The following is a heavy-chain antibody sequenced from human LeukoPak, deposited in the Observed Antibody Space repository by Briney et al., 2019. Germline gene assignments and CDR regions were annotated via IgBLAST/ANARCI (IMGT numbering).Heavy chain of an antibody. CDR3: AKMGIAGTYDAFDI. V-gene: IGHV3-23*01. CDR2: ISDSPART. CDR1: GFSLRNYM. Sequence: GGSLRLSCVASGFSLRNYMMSWVRQAPGKGLEWVSWISDSPARTDYADSVKGRFTVSRDNSKNTLYLQMNSLRAEDTAVYYCAKMGIAGTYDAFDIWGQGTMVTVSS. D-gene: IGHD6-13*01. J-gene: IGHJ3*02.